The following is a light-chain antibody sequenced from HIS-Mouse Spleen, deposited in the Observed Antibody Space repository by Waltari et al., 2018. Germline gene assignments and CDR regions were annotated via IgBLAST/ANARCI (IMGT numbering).Light chain of an antibody. V-gene: IGLV2-8*01. CDR1: SRDVGGYNY. CDR2: EVS. J-gene: IGLJ2*01. CDR3: SSYAGSNNLV. Sequence: QSALTQPPSASGSPGQSVTISCTGTSRDVGGYNYVSWYQQHPGKAPKLMIYEVSKRPSGVPDRFSGSKSGNTAYLTVSGLQAEDEADYYCSSYAGSNNLVFGGGTKLTVL.